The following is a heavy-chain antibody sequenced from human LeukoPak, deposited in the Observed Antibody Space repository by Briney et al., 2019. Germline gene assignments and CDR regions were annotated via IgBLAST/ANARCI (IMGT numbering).Heavy chain of an antibody. V-gene: IGHV4-34*01. CDR1: GGSFSGYY. CDR2: INHSGST. J-gene: IGHJ5*02. Sequence: SETLSLTCAVYGGSFSGYYWSWIRQPPGKGLEWIGEINHSGSTNYNPSLKSRVTISVDTYKNQFSLKLSSVTTADTAVYYCARHDGGYESWGKGTLVTVSS. D-gene: IGHD5-12*01. CDR3: ARHDGGYES.